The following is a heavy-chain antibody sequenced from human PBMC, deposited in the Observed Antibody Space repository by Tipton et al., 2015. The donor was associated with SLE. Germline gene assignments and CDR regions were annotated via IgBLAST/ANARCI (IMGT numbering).Heavy chain of an antibody. CDR3: ARQEGGGRAGY. CDR1: GGSISSSSYY. D-gene: IGHD4-23*01. Sequence: LRLSCTVSGGSISSSSYYWGWIRQPPGKGLEWIGSIYYSGSTYYNPSLKSRVTISVDTSKNQFSLKLSSVTAADTAVYYCARQEGGGRAGYWGQGTLVTVSS. J-gene: IGHJ4*02. V-gene: IGHV4-39*07. CDR2: IYYSGST.